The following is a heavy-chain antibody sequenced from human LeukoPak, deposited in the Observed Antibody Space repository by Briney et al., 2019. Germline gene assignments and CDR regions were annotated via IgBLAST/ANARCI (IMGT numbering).Heavy chain of an antibody. V-gene: IGHV3-23*02. CDR1: KFNFA. CDR3: AKGHFASSSFFDY. D-gene: IGHD6-6*01. Sequence: GGSLRLSCVASKFNFAMSWVRQAAGKGLEWVSAISGSGDSTFYRDSVKGRFTISRDNSKNTLYLQMNSLRVEDTALYYCAKGHFASSSFFDYWGPGTLVTVSS. CDR2: ISGSGDST. J-gene: IGHJ4*02.